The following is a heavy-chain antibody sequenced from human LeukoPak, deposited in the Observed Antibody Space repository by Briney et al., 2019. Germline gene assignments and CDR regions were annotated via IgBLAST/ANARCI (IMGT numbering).Heavy chain of an antibody. V-gene: IGHV1-46*01. CDR3: ARDRGYYYDSSGYYD. J-gene: IGHJ4*02. CDR2: INPSGGST. Sequence: ASVKVSCKASGYTFTSYYMHRVRQAPGQGLEWMGIINPSGGSTSYAQKFQGRVTMTRDMSTSTVYMELSSLRSEDTAVYYCARDRGYYYDSSGYYDWGQGTLVTVSS. D-gene: IGHD3-22*01. CDR1: GYTFTSYY.